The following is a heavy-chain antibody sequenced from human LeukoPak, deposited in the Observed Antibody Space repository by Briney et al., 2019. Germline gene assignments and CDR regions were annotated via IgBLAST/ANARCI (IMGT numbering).Heavy chain of an antibody. D-gene: IGHD6-19*01. V-gene: IGHV3-53*01. CDR3: AKYFAGWYEDY. Sequence: PGGSLRLSCTASGFTVSSSYMTWVRQAPGKGLEWVSLIYGGGGTYYADSVKGRFTISRDNSKNTLYLQMNSLRAEDTAKYYCAKYFAGWYEDYWGQGTLVTVSS. CDR1: GFTVSSSY. CDR2: IYGGGGT. J-gene: IGHJ4*02.